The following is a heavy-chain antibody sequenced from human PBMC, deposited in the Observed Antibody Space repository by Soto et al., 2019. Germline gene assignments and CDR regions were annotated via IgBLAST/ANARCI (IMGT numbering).Heavy chain of an antibody. CDR3: ARDAFYDSSGYYWDY. J-gene: IGHJ4*02. D-gene: IGHD3-22*01. CDR1: GGTFSSYA. CDR2: IIPIFGTA. Sequence: ASVKVSCKASGGTFSSYAISWVRQAPGQGLEWMGGIIPIFGTANYAQKFQGRVTITADESTSTAYMELSSLRSEDTAVYYCARDAFYDSSGYYWDYWGQGTLVTVSS. V-gene: IGHV1-69*13.